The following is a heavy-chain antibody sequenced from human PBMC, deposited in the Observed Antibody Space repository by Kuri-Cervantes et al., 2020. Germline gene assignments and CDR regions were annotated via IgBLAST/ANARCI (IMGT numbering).Heavy chain of an antibody. CDR3: ARWVSWSRGYYYYMDV. CDR1: GFTFSSYS. CDR2: ISSSSSTI. D-gene: IGHD6-13*01. V-gene: IGHV3-48*01. J-gene: IGHJ6*03. Sequence: GGSLRLSCAASGFTFSSYSMNWVRQAPGKGLAWVSYISSSSSTIYYADSVKGRFTISRDNAKNSLYLQMNSLRAEDTAVYYCARWVSWSRGYYYYMDVWGKGTTVTVSS.